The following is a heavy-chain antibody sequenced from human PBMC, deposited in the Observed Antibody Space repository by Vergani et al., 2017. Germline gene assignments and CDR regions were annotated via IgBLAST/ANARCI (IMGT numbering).Heavy chain of an antibody. D-gene: IGHD3-10*01. J-gene: IGHJ5*02. CDR3: VRKVSVWCGETKDGGWFDP. V-gene: IGHV4-38-2*01. CDR2: IYHTGSD. CDR1: GYSITSGYY. Sequence: QVQLLESCPGLLKPSETLSLTRSVSGYSITSGYYWGWIRQPPGRGLAWIGSIYHTGSDYYNPSLKSRVTVSVDTSMNQVSLKMNSVTAEDTAVYYCVRKVSVWCGETKDGGWFDPWGQGTLVTVSS.